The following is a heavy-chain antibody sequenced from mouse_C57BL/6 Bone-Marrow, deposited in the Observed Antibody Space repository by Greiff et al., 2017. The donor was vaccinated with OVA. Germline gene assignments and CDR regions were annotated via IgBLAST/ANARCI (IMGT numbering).Heavy chain of an antibody. CDR1: GYTFTDYY. D-gene: IGHD1-1*01. CDR3: ARSYYGSSPYYFDY. Sequence: QVQLKQSGAELVRPGASVKLSCKASGYTFTDYYINWVKQRPGQGLEWIARIYPGSGNTYYNEKFKGKATLTAEKSSSTAYMQLSSLTSEDSAVYFCARSYYGSSPYYFDYWGQGTTLTVSS. J-gene: IGHJ2*01. CDR2: IYPGSGNT. V-gene: IGHV1-76*01.